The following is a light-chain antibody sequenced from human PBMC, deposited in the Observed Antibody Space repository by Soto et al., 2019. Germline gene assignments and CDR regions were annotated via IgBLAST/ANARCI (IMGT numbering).Light chain of an antibody. CDR1: QSVSSSY. Sequence: EIVLTQSPGTLSLSPGERATLSCRASQSVSSSYLAWYQQKPGQAPRLLMYGASSRATGIPDRFSGSGSGTYLTLTISRLEPEDFAVSYFQQYGSSPLTFGQGTKVEIK. V-gene: IGKV3-20*01. CDR3: QQYGSSPLT. CDR2: GAS. J-gene: IGKJ1*01.